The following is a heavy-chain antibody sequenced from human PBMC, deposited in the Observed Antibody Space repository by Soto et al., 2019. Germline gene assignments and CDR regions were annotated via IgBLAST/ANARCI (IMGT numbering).Heavy chain of an antibody. D-gene: IGHD4-17*01. J-gene: IGHJ3*02. CDR3: AREVSDYGGNSRMDAFDI. Sequence: QVQLVESGGGVVQPGRSLRLSCAASGFTFSSYAMHWVRQAPGKGLEWVAVISYDGSNKYYADSVKGRFTISRDNSKNALYLQMNSLRAEDTAVYYCAREVSDYGGNSRMDAFDIWGQGTMVTVSS. CDR1: GFTFSSYA. CDR2: ISYDGSNK. V-gene: IGHV3-30-3*01.